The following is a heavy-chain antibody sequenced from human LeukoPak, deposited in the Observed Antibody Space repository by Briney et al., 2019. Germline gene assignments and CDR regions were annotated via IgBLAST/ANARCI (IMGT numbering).Heavy chain of an antibody. CDR2: IYYSGST. CDR3: ARLNIVVVPAGELGTYFDY. CDR1: GGSISSSSYY. Sequence: PSETLSLTCTVSGGSISSSSYYWGWIRQPPGKGLEWIGSIYYSGSTYYNPSLKSRVTISVDTSKNQFSLKLSSVTAADTAVYYCARLNIVVVPAGELGTYFDYWGQGTLVTVSS. V-gene: IGHV4-39*01. J-gene: IGHJ4*02. D-gene: IGHD2-2*01.